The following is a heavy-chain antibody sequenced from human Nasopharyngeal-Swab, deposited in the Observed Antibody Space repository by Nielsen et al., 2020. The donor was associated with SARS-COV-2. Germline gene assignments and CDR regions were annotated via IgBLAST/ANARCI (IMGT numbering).Heavy chain of an antibody. D-gene: IGHD6-13*01. CDR1: GFTFRSYD. CDR3: ARARYWLAASGPFFDY. CDR2: IGSAGDT. V-gene: IGHV3-13*01. J-gene: IGHJ4*02. Sequence: GESLKISCAASGFTFRSYDMHWVRQGTGEGLEWVSAIGSAGDTYYPGSVKGRFTISRENAKNSLYLQMNSLRAEDTAVYYCARARYWLAASGPFFDYWGQGTLVTVSS.